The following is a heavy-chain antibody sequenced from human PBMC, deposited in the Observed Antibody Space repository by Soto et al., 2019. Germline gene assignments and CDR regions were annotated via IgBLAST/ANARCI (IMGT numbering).Heavy chain of an antibody. D-gene: IGHD3-10*01. CDR3: VRGGRSWRYWFDP. Sequence: SETLSLTCTVSGGSISSYYWSWIRQPPGKGLEWIGYIYYSGSTDYNPSLKSRVTISVDTSRNQFPLKLNSVTAADPAVYYCVRGGRSWRYWFDPWGQGIPVTVSS. V-gene: IGHV4-59*01. J-gene: IGHJ5*02. CDR2: IYYSGST. CDR1: GGSISSYY.